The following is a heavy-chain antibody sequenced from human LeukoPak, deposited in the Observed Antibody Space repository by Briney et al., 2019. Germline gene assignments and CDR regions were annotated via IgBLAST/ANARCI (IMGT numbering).Heavy chain of an antibody. V-gene: IGHV3-23*01. D-gene: IGHD6-19*01. Sequence: PGGSLRLSCAASGSTFSSYAMSWVRQAPGKGLEWVSAISGSGGSTYYADSVKGRFTISRDNSKNTLYLQMNSLRAEDTAVYYCANSRQWLATGNFDYWGQGTLVTVSS. J-gene: IGHJ4*02. CDR1: GSTFSSYA. CDR3: ANSRQWLATGNFDY. CDR2: ISGSGGST.